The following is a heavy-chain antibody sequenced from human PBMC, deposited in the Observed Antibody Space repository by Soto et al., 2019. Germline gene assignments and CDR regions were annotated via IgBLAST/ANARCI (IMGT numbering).Heavy chain of an antibody. Sequence: ASVKVSCKSSGDTFTSYGISCVRQAPGQGLEWMGWISAYNGNTNYAQKLQGRVTMTTDTSTSTAYMELRSLRSDDTAVYYCAREVTGRTDDAFDIWGQGTMVTVSS. CDR3: AREVTGRTDDAFDI. V-gene: IGHV1-18*01. J-gene: IGHJ3*02. CDR1: GDTFTSYG. CDR2: ISAYNGNT. D-gene: IGHD1-20*01.